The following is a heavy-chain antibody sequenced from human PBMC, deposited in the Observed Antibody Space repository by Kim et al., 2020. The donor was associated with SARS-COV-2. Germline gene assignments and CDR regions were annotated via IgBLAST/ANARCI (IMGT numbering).Heavy chain of an antibody. Sequence: GGSLRLSCAASGFTFSSYWMSWVRQAPGKGLEWVANIKQDGSEKYYVDSVKGRFTISRDNAKNSLYLQMNSLRAEDTAVYYCARSPAYDYVWGSYRPDAFDIWGQGTMVTVSS. CDR1: GFTFSSYW. J-gene: IGHJ3*02. CDR3: ARSPAYDYVWGSYRPDAFDI. V-gene: IGHV3-7*01. CDR2: IKQDGSEK. D-gene: IGHD3-16*02.